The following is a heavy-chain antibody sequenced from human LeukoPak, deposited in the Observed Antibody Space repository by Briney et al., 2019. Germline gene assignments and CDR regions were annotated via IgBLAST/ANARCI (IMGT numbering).Heavy chain of an antibody. V-gene: IGHV3-53*05. CDR3: AKDRGYSNNVIFHY. CDR1: GLSVSTNF. J-gene: IGHJ4*02. D-gene: IGHD5-12*01. Sequence: GGSLRLSCAATGLSVSTNFMSWVRQAPGKGLEWVSVIYGGGSTYYADSVKGRFTISRDNAKNSVFLQMNSLRGEDTAFYYCAKDRGYSNNVIFHYWGPGTLVTVSS. CDR2: IYGGGST.